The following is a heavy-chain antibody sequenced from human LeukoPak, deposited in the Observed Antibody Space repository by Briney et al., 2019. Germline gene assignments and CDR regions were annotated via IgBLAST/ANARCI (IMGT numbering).Heavy chain of an antibody. D-gene: IGHD3-22*01. CDR2: IKQDGSEK. Sequence: GGSLRLSCAASGFTFSSYWMSWVRQAPGKGLEWVANIKQDGSEKYYVDSVKGRFTISRDNAKNSLYLQMNSLRAEDTAVYYCARDIGLYDSSGYYSLWGQGTLVTVSS. CDR3: ARDIGLYDSSGYYSL. J-gene: IGHJ4*02. CDR1: GFTFSSYW. V-gene: IGHV3-7*03.